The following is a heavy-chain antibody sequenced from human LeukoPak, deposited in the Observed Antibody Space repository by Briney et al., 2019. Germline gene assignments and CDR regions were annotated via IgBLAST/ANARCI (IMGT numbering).Heavy chain of an antibody. CDR3: ARLAGVVIMSDWFDP. V-gene: IGHV5-51*01. J-gene: IGHJ5*02. CDR1: GYSFTSYW. D-gene: IGHD3-3*01. CDR2: IYPGDSDT. Sequence: GXSLKISCKGSGYSFTSYWIGWVRQVPGKGLEWMGIIYPGDSDTRYSPSFQGQVTISADKSISTASLQWSSLKASDTAMYYCARLAGVVIMSDWFDPWGQGTLVTVSS.